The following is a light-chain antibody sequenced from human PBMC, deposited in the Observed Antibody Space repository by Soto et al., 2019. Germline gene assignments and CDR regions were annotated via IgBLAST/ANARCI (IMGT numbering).Light chain of an antibody. J-gene: IGKJ1*01. CDR1: QSFSSSY. V-gene: IGKV3-20*01. CDR3: QQYGSSPWT. Sequence: ELLLTQSPGTLSLSPGKSATLSCRDSQSFSSSYLAWYQQKTGQAPRILIYSASTRATGIPDRLSGSGSGTDLNLTISRLEPEDFAVYYCQQYGSSPWTCGQGTKVDIK. CDR2: SAS.